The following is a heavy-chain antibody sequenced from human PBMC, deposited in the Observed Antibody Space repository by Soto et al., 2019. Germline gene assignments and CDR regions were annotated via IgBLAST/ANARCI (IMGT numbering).Heavy chain of an antibody. D-gene: IGHD3-10*01. CDR1: GDSVSSNSAA. CDR2: TYYRSKWYN. J-gene: IGHJ5*02. CDR3: ARGRVTMVRGVLNWFDP. Sequence: SQTLSLTCAISGDSVSSNSAAWNWIRQSPSRGLGWLGRTYYRSKWYNDYAVSVKSRITINPDTSKNQFSLQLNSVTPEDTAVYYCARGRVTMVRGVLNWFDPWGQGTLVTVSS. V-gene: IGHV6-1*01.